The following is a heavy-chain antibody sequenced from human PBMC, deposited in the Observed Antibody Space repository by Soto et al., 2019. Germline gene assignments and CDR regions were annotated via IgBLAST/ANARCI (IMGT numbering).Heavy chain of an antibody. D-gene: IGHD1-7*01. J-gene: IGHJ4*02. V-gene: IGHV3-30*18. Sequence: QVQLVESGGGVVQPGRSLRLSCAASGFTFSSYGMHWVRQAPGKGLEWVAVILSDGNKKFYADSVKGRFTISRDNSQNSLYLQMDSLRVADTAVYYWAKGRGNYWAIASWGQGTLVTVSS. CDR3: AKGRGNYWAIAS. CDR1: GFTFSSYG. CDR2: ILSDGNKK.